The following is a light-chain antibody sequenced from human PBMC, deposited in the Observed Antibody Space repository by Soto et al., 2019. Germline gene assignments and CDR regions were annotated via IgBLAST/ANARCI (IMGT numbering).Light chain of an antibody. V-gene: IGKV3-20*01. J-gene: IGKJ4*01. CDR1: QSVSSSY. CDR3: QLYGSSSLA. CDR2: GAS. Sequence: EIVLTQSPDTLSLSPGERTTLSCGASQSVSSSYFAWYQQKPDQAPRLLTYGASNRATGIPDRFSGSGSGTDFTLTISRLEPEDFAVYYCQLYGSSSLAFGGGTKVDIK.